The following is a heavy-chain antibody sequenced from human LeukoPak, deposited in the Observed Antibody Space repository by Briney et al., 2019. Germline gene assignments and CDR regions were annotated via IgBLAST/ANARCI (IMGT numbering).Heavy chain of an antibody. CDR3: ARDQSDYDILTGYENWFDP. J-gene: IGHJ5*02. CDR1: GGSISSYY. D-gene: IGHD3-9*01. V-gene: IGHV4-59*01. Sequence: SETLSLTCTVSGGSISSYYWTWIRQPPGKGPEWIGYIYYSGSTNYNPSLKSRVTISVDTSKNQFSLKLSSVTAADTAVYYCARDQSDYDILTGYENWFDPWGQGTLVTVSS. CDR2: IYYSGST.